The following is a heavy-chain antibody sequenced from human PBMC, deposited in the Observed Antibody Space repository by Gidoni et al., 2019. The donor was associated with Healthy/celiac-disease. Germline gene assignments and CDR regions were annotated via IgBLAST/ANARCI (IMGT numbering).Heavy chain of an antibody. J-gene: IGHJ6*02. Sequence: EVQLVPSGAEVKKPGESLKISCKGSGYSFTSYWIGWVRQIPGKGLEWMGIIYPGDSDTRYSPSFQGQVTIEAEKSISTAYLQWSSLKASDTAMYYCARRLMYIYYGMDVWGQGTTVTVSS. CDR2: IYPGDSDT. CDR3: ARRLMYIYYGMDV. D-gene: IGHD1-20*01. CDR1: GYSFTSYW. V-gene: IGHV5-51*01.